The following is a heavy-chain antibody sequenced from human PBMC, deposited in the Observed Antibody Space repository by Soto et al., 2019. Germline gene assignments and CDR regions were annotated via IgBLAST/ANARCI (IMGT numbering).Heavy chain of an antibody. Sequence: SVKVSCNDSVGTIGSEAITCVRHAPRQGLEWVGRIIPIFGTTNYAQNLQGRVTISADKSTLTSYMELHSLTSDDTALYYCARDRTDSGYYTNWLDPWGQGTQVTVSS. CDR3: ARDRTDSGYYTNWLDP. J-gene: IGHJ5*02. D-gene: IGHD3-22*01. CDR2: IIPIFGTT. CDR1: VGTIGSEA. V-gene: IGHV1-69*06.